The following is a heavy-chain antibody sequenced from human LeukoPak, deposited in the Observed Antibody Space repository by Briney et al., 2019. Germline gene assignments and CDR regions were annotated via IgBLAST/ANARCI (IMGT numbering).Heavy chain of an antibody. Sequence: GGSLRLSWVASGFTFSNYLMNWVRQAPGKGLEWVSGVSHSGSSIYYADSVKGRFTISRDNSKNTLYLQMDRLRVEDTAVYYCAMALDYWGQGTLVAVSS. CDR3: AMALDY. CDR1: GFTFSNYL. CDR2: VSHSGSSI. V-gene: IGHV3-23*01. J-gene: IGHJ4*02.